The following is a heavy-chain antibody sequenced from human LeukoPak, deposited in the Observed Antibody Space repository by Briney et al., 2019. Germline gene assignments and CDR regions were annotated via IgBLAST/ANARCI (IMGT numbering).Heavy chain of an antibody. Sequence: SETLSLTCAVYVGSFSGYYWSWIRQPPGKGLEWIEEINHSGSTNYNPSLKSRVTISVDTSKNQFSLKLSSVTAADTAVYYCARDLLGPVQWLSEYYFDYWGQGTLVTVSS. CDR2: INHSGST. V-gene: IGHV4-34*01. J-gene: IGHJ4*02. CDR3: ARDLLGPVQWLSEYYFDY. D-gene: IGHD3-22*01. CDR1: VGSFSGYY.